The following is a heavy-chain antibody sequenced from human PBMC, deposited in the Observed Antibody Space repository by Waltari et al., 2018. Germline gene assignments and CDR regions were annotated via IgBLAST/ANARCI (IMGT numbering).Heavy chain of an antibody. Sequence: QITLQESGPVLVKPTQTLTLTCHFSGFSLTSRGVAVGWIRQPPGKALDYLALIYGDGDKRYSPSLKTRLSITKDTSKNQVVLTVTNMEPVDTATYHCVYLGQCPTCNWGYNWFNPWGQGTLVTVSS. CDR1: GFSLTSRGVA. CDR2: IYGDGDK. CDR3: VYLGQCPTCNWGYNWFNP. V-gene: IGHV2-5*02. J-gene: IGHJ5*02. D-gene: IGHD3-16*01.